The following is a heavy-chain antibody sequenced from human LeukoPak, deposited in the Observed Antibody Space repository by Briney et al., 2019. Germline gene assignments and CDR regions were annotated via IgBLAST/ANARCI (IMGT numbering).Heavy chain of an antibody. CDR3: AKDPTMVRMVRGVTISNWFDP. V-gene: IGHV3-21*01. D-gene: IGHD3-10*01. CDR2: ISSSIVDT. CDR1: GFTFSSYS. J-gene: IGHJ5*02. Sequence: GGSLRLSCAASGFTFSSYSMTWVRQAPGKGLEWVSSISSSIVDTYYADSVRGRFTISRDNSKNTLYLQMNSLRAEDTAVYYCAKDPTMVRMVRGVTISNWFDPWGQGTLVTVSS.